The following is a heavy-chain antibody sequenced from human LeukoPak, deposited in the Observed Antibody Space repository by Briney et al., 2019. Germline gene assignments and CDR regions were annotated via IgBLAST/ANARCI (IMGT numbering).Heavy chain of an antibody. CDR1: GYTLTELS. J-gene: IGHJ3*02. V-gene: IGHV1-24*01. Sequence: ASVKVSCKVSGYTLTELSMHWVRQAPGKGLEWMGGFDPEDGETIYAQKFQGRVTMTEDTSTDTAYMELSSLRSEDTAVYYCATWRGYDSSGLDAFDIWGQGTMVTVSS. CDR2: FDPEDGET. D-gene: IGHD3-22*01. CDR3: ATWRGYDSSGLDAFDI.